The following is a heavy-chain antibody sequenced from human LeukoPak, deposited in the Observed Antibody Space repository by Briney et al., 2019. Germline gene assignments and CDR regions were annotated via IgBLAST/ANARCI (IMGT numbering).Heavy chain of an antibody. J-gene: IGHJ4*02. Sequence: QTGGSLRLSCAASGFTFSSYAMSWVRQAPGKGLEWVSAISGSGGSTYYADSVKGRFTISRDNSKNTLYLQMNSLRAEDTAVYYCAKVPYSYGSSHPDYWGQGTLVTVSS. D-gene: IGHD5-18*01. V-gene: IGHV3-23*01. CDR1: GFTFSSYA. CDR2: ISGSGGST. CDR3: AKVPYSYGSSHPDY.